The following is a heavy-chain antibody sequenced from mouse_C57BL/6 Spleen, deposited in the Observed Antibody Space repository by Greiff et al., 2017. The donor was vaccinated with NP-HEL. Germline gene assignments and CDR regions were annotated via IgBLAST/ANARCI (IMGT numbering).Heavy chain of an antibody. V-gene: IGHV1-18*01. CDR2: INPNNGGT. Sequence: VQLQQSGPELVKPGASVKIPCKASGYTFTDYNMDWVKQSHGKSLEWIGDINPNNGGTIYNQKFKGKATLTVDKSSSTAYMELRSLTSEDTAVYYCARSHYGSSYDYFDYWGQGTTLTVSS. CDR3: ARSHYGSSYDYFDY. D-gene: IGHD1-1*01. CDR1: GYTFTDYN. J-gene: IGHJ2*01.